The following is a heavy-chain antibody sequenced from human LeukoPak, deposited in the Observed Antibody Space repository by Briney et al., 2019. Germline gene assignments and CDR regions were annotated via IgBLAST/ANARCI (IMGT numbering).Heavy chain of an antibody. J-gene: IGHJ4*02. CDR2: ISGSGSDGST. V-gene: IGHV3-23*01. CDR3: AKYSHDSSGSYDY. D-gene: IGHD3-22*01. Sequence: PGGSLRLSCAASGFTFSSYDMTWVRQAPGKGLEWVSGISGSGSDGSTYYADSVKGRFTISRDNSKNTLYLQMNSLRAEDTAVYYCAKYSHDSSGSYDYWGQGTLVTVSS. CDR1: GFTFSSYD.